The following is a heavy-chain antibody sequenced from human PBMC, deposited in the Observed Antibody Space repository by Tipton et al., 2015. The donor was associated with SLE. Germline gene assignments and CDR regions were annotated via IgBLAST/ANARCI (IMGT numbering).Heavy chain of an antibody. CDR1: GGSISSHY. Sequence: TLSLTCTVSGGSISSHYWSWIRQPPGKGLEWIGYIYYSGSTNYNPSLKSRVTISVDTSKNQFSLKLSSVTAADTAVYYCARGELAALLYYFDYWGQGTLVTVSS. D-gene: IGHD1-1*01. CDR2: IYYSGST. J-gene: IGHJ4*02. V-gene: IGHV4-59*11. CDR3: ARGELAALLYYFDY.